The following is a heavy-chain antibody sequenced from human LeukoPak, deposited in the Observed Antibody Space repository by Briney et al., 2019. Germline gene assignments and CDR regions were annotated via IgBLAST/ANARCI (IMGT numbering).Heavy chain of an antibody. Sequence: ASVKVSCKASGYTFTNFDINWVRQATGQGLEWVGRMNPNSGNKGYAQKFQGRVTMTMNTSITTAYKELSSLRSEDTAVYYCARGPQWRGDSYYMDVWGRGTTVTVSS. CDR1: GYTFTNFD. CDR3: ARGPQWRGDSYYMDV. J-gene: IGHJ6*03. D-gene: IGHD6-19*01. CDR2: MNPNSGNK. V-gene: IGHV1-8*01.